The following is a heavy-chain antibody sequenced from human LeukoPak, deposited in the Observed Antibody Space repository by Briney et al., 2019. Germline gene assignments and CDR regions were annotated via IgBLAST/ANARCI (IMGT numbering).Heavy chain of an antibody. V-gene: IGHV3-21*04. J-gene: IGHJ6*03. CDR3: ARDHLFGGSGWYRRDYYYYYMDV. CDR1: GFTFSSYT. D-gene: IGHD6-19*01. CDR2: ISSSSSYI. Sequence: GGSLRLSCAASGFTFSSYTMKWVRQAPGKGLEWVSSISSSSSYIYYADSVKGRFTISRDNAKNSLYLQMNSLRAEDTAVYYCARDHLFGGSGWYRRDYYYYYMDVWGKGTTVTISS.